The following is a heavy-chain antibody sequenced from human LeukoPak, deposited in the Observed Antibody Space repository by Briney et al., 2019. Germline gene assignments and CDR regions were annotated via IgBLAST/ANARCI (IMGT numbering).Heavy chain of an antibody. V-gene: IGHV3-74*01. CDR2: INAVGSYP. CDR3: VRGTNYHNVDV. Sequence: VGSLRLSWAASGXTFSSYWMHWGRQVPGKGLWWVSHINAVGSYPTYADSVKGRFTISRDHAKNTLYLQMSSLRAEDSAVYSCVRGTNYHNVDVWGQGTTVTVS. J-gene: IGHJ6*02. CDR1: GXTFSSYW. D-gene: IGHD1-7*01.